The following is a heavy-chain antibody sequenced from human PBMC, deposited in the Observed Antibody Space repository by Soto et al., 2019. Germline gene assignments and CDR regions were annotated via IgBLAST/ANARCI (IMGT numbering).Heavy chain of an antibody. D-gene: IGHD3-10*01. CDR2: ISYDGYLK. CDR3: AKDFKVSGSHYGTLNYYYGMDV. V-gene: IGHV3-30*18. J-gene: IGHJ6*02. Sequence: PGGSLRLSCTASGFPFSSYTMHWLRRAPGKGLEWVAVISYDGYLKYYVDAVKGRFTVARDNSKNTLFLEMNSLRVEDTAVYFCAKDFKVSGSHYGTLNYYYGMDVWGQGTTVTVSS. CDR1: GFPFSSYT.